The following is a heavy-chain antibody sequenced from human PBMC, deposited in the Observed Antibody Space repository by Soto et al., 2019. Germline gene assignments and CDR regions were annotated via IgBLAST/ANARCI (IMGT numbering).Heavy chain of an antibody. V-gene: IGHV4-34*01. CDR2: INHSGST. J-gene: IGHJ6*03. Sequence: SETLSLTCAVYCGSFSGYYWSWIRQPPGKGLEWIGEINHSGSTNYNPSLKSRVTISVDTSKNQFSLKLSSVTAADTAVYYCLGLERDNSMDVWGKGTTVTVSS. CDR1: CGSFSGYY. D-gene: IGHD1-1*01. CDR3: LGLERDNSMDV.